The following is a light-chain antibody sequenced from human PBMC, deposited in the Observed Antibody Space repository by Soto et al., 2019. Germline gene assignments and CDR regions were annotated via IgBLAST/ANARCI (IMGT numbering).Light chain of an antibody. V-gene: IGKV3-11*02. CDR3: QQRYNWPIT. J-gene: IGKJ5*01. CDR2: ADS. Sequence: ERATLSCRASQSISGYLGWYQQKPGQAPRLLIYADSNRATGIPARFSGSGSGRDFTLTISSLEPEDFSVYYCQQRYNWPITFGQGTRLEI. CDR1: QSISGY.